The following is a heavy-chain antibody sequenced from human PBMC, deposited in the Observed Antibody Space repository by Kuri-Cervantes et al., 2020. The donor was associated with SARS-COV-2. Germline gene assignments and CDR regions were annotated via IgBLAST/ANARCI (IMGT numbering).Heavy chain of an antibody. V-gene: IGHV4-59*01. CDR2: IYYSGST. CDR3: ARERGGWLQLNARWYFDL. J-gene: IGHJ2*01. CDR1: GGSISSYY. Sequence: SETLSLTCIVSGGSISSYYWSWIRQPQGKGLEWIGYIYYSGSTNYNPSLKSRVTISVDTSKNQFSLKLSSVTAADTAVYYCARERGGWLQLNARWYFDLWGRGTLVTVSS. D-gene: IGHD5-24*01.